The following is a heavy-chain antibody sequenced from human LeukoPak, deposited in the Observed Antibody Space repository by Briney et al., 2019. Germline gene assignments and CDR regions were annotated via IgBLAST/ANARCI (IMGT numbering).Heavy chain of an antibody. V-gene: IGHV1-46*01. CDR1: GYTFTSYY. CDR2: INPSGAST. Sequence: ASVKVSCKASGYTFTSYYIHWVRQAPGQGPEWMGIINPSGASTSYAQKFQGRVTMTRDTSTSTVYMELSSLRFEDTAVYYCARDRFDSGSSLAPGPQDVWGQGTTATVSS. J-gene: IGHJ6*02. D-gene: IGHD3-10*01. CDR3: ARDRFDSGSSLAPGPQDV.